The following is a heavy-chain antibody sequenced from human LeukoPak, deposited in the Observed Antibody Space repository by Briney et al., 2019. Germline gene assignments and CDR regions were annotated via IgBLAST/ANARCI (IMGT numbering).Heavy chain of an antibody. J-gene: IGHJ4*02. Sequence: PSETLSLTCTVSGDSISSSFYGAWIRRPPGKGLEWIGTIYSSGTTYCKPSLKRRGTISVDTSENQFSLRLTSVTAADTAVYYCARVRQAVWSGYEGYYFDYWGQGILVTVSS. CDR1: GDSISSSFY. CDR2: IYSSGTT. D-gene: IGHD3-3*01. V-gene: IGHV4-39*01. CDR3: ARVRQAVWSGYEGYYFDY.